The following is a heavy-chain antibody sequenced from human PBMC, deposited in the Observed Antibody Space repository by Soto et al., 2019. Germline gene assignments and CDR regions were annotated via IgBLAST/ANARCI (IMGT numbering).Heavy chain of an antibody. CDR1: GGSISSSSYY. CDR3: ARSPLGVVGATSLDY. D-gene: IGHD1-26*01. J-gene: IGHJ4*02. Sequence: SETLSLTCTVSGGSISSSSYYWGWIRQPPGKGLEWIGSIYYSGSTYYNPSLKSRVTISVDTSKNQFSLKLSSVTAADTAVYYCARSPLGVVGATSLDYWGQGTLVT. V-gene: IGHV4-39*01. CDR2: IYYSGST.